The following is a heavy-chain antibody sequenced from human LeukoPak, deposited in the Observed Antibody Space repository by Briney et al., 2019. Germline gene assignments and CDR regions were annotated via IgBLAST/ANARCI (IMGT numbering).Heavy chain of an antibody. Sequence: PGRSLRLSCAASGFTFSSYSMNWVRQAPGKGLEWVSSISSSSSYIYYADSVKGRFTISRDNAKNSLYLQMNSLRAEDTAVYYCARVRYCSSTSCHDAFDIWGQGTMVTVSS. CDR2: ISSSSSYI. J-gene: IGHJ3*02. D-gene: IGHD2-2*01. V-gene: IGHV3-21*01. CDR3: ARVRYCSSTSCHDAFDI. CDR1: GFTFSSYS.